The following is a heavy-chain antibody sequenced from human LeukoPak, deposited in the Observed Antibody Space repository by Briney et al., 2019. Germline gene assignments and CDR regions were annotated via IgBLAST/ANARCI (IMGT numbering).Heavy chain of an antibody. V-gene: IGHV3-21*01. CDR2: ITSSSRYI. Sequence: GGSLRLSCAASGFTFSSYWMNWVRQAPGKGLEWVSSITSSSRYIYYADSVKGRFTISRDNSENTLYLQMNSLRAEDTAVYYCAREGFCGRRDCYTRERHFDNWGQGTLVTVSS. J-gene: IGHJ4*02. CDR1: GFTFSSYW. CDR3: AREGFCGRRDCYTRERHFDN. D-gene: IGHD2-2*01.